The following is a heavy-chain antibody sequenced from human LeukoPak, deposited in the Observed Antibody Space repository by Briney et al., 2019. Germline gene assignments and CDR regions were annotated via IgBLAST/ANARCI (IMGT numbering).Heavy chain of an antibody. CDR2: IHNNTGNL. Sequence: WGSLSLSCTASGFTFTNYAMNWVRQAPGQGLEWVGLIHNNTGNLTYAHAFTGRFTFSLDTSISTPSLHINSLKAEDTAVFYCGRMIEWWDSCDIGGQGKMVTVSS. D-gene: IGHD2-15*01. CDR3: GRMIEWWDSCDI. V-gene: IGHV7-4-1*02. J-gene: IGHJ3*02. CDR1: GFTFTNYA.